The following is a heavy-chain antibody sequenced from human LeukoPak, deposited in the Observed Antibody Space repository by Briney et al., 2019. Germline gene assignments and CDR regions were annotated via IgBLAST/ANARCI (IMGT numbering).Heavy chain of an antibody. J-gene: IGHJ4*02. CDR2: ISSSGGTI. V-gene: IGHV3-11*04. CDR1: GFTFSDCY. CDR3: ARAPYDTSGPIAKYFDY. D-gene: IGHD3-22*01. Sequence: GGSLRLSCAASGFTFSDCYMSWIRQAPGKGLEWVSYISSSGGTIYYADSVKGRFTISRDNARNSLYLQMNSLRAEDTAVYYCARAPYDTSGPIAKYFDYWGQGTLVTVSS.